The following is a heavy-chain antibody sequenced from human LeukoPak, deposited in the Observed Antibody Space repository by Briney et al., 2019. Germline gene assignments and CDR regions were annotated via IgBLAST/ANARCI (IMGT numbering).Heavy chain of an antibody. Sequence: GGSLRLSCAASGFIFSVYTMHWLRQAPGEGLEWVSSITANGDSVDYADSVRGQFTISRDNTKNSLYLQMNSLRAEDTAMNFCARSGGYQLLSLNFDYWGQGSLVTVSS. CDR2: ITANGDSV. J-gene: IGHJ4*02. CDR1: GFIFSVYT. D-gene: IGHD4-11*01. CDR3: ARSGGYQLLSLNFDY. V-gene: IGHV3-21*01.